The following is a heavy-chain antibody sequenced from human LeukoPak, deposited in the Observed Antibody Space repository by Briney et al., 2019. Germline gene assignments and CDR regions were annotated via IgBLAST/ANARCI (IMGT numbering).Heavy chain of an antibody. Sequence: GVSLRLSCAGSGVTFSSYWMSWVRQAPGKGLEWVANIKQDGSEKYYVDSVKGRFTISRDNAKNSLYLQMNSLRAEDTAVYYCARDGFGNPLGYWGQGALVTVSS. J-gene: IGHJ4*02. CDR3: ARDGFGNPLGY. CDR1: GVTFSSYW. CDR2: IKQDGSEK. V-gene: IGHV3-7*05. D-gene: IGHD4-23*01.